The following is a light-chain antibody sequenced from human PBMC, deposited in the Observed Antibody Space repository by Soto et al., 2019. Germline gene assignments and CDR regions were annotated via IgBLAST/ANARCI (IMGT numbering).Light chain of an antibody. CDR2: DVS. V-gene: IGLV2-14*01. CDR3: SSYTSSSTPYV. CDR1: SSDVGGYNY. Sequence: SVLTQPASVSGSAGQSITISCTGTSSDVGGYNYVSWYQQHPGKAPKLMIYDVSNRPSGVSNRFSGSKSGNTASLTISGLQAEDEADYYCSSYTSSSTPYVFGTGTKVTVL. J-gene: IGLJ1*01.